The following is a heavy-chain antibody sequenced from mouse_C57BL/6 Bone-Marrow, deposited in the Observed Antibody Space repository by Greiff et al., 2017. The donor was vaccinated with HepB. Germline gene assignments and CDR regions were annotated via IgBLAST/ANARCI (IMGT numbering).Heavy chain of an antibody. CDR2: IDPSDSYT. Sequence: QVQLQQPGAELVKPGASVKLSCKASGYTFTSYGMQWVKQRPGQGLEWIGEIDPSDSYTNYNQKFKGKATLTVDTSSSTAYMQLSSLTSEDSAVYYCARGLREFAYWGQGTLVTVSA. CDR3: ARGLREFAY. D-gene: IGHD1-3*01. V-gene: IGHV1-50*01. J-gene: IGHJ3*01. CDR1: GYTFTSYG.